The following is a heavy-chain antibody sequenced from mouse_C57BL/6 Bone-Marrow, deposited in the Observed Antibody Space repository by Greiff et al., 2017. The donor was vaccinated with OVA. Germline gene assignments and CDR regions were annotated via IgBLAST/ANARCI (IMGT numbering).Heavy chain of an antibody. CDR2: IDPSDSYT. Sequence: QVQLQQSGAELARPGASVKMSCKASGYTFTSYWMHWVKQRPGQGLEWIGVIDPSDSYTNYNQKFKGKATLTVDTSSSTAYMQLSSLTSEDSAVYYCARAIYDYDVDYWGQGTTLTVSS. CDR3: ARAIYDYDVDY. V-gene: IGHV1-59*01. J-gene: IGHJ2*01. D-gene: IGHD2-4*01. CDR1: GYTFTSYW.